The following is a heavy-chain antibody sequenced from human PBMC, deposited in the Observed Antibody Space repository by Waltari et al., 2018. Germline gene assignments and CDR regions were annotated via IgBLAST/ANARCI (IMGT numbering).Heavy chain of an antibody. J-gene: IGHJ4*02. Sequence: EVQLVETGGGLIQPGGSLRLSCAASGFTVSSNYMSWVSQAPGKGLEWVSVIYSGGSTYYADSVKGRFTISRDNSKNTLYLQMNSLRAEDTAVYYCARDMRDSSGYLDYWGQGTLVTVSS. V-gene: IGHV3-53*02. CDR2: IYSGGST. CDR3: ARDMRDSSGYLDY. D-gene: IGHD3-22*01. CDR1: GFTVSSNY.